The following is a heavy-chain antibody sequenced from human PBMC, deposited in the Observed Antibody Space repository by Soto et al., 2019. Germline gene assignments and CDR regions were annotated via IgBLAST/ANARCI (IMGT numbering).Heavy chain of an antibody. CDR2: IIPIFGTA. J-gene: IGHJ3*02. V-gene: IGHV1-69*01. D-gene: IGHD3-3*01. Sequence: QVQLVQSGAEVKKPGSSVKVSCKASGGTFSTYAISWVRQAPGQGLEWMGGIIPIFGTAKYAQKFQGRVKITADESTSTAYMELSSLRSDDTAVYYCAREIFGVIISGGRDAFDIWGQGTMVTVSS. CDR1: GGTFSTYA. CDR3: AREIFGVIISGGRDAFDI.